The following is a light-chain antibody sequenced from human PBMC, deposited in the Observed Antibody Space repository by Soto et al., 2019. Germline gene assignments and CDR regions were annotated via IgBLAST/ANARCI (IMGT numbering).Light chain of an antibody. J-gene: IGLJ2*01. CDR2: NVS. CDR1: SSDIGGYNY. Sequence: QSVLTQPASVSGSPGQSITISCTGTSSDIGGYNYVSWYQQHPGKAPKLLIYNVSNGPSGVSSRFSGSKSGNTASLTISGLQAEDEADYYCNSYTSSGAVIFGGGTKVTVL. CDR3: NSYTSSGAVI. V-gene: IGLV2-14*01.